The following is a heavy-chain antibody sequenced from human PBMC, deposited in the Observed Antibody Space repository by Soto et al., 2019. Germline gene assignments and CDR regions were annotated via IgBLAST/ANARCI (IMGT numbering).Heavy chain of an antibody. CDR1: GGSFSGYY. CDR3: ARDLSRIAAAGTNPQFDP. V-gene: IGHV4-34*01. Sequence: SESLSLTCAVYGGSFSGYYWSWIRQPPGKGLEWIGEINHSGSTNYNPSLKSRVTISVDTSKNQFSLKLSSVTAADTAVYYCARDLSRIAAAGTNPQFDPWGQGTLVTVSS. J-gene: IGHJ5*02. D-gene: IGHD6-13*01. CDR2: INHSGST.